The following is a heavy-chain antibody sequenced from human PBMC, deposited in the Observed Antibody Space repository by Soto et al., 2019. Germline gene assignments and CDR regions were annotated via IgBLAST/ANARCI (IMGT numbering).Heavy chain of an antibody. V-gene: IGHV1-2*04. CDR3: ARERLRFLEWLPYYYYGMDV. CDR2: INPNSGGT. J-gene: IGHJ6*02. Sequence: GASVKVSCKASGYTFTGYYMHWVRQAPGQGLEGMGWINPNSGGTNYAQKFQGWVTMTRDTSISTAYMELSRLRSDDTAVYYCARERLRFLEWLPYYYYGMDVWGQGTTVTVSS. CDR1: GYTFTGYY. D-gene: IGHD3-3*01.